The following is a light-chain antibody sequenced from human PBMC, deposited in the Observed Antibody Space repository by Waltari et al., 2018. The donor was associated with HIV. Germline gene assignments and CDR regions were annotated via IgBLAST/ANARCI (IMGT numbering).Light chain of an antibody. CDR3: CSYAGSGDV. J-gene: IGLJ1*01. Sequence: QAALTQPASVSGSPGQSITISCTGTSSDVGSYNLVSWYRQHPGKAPKLMIYEVSKRPSGVSNRLSGSKSGNTASLTIPGVQGEDEADYYCCSYAGSGDVFGTGTKVTVL. CDR1: SSDVGSYNL. CDR2: EVS. V-gene: IGLV2-23*02.